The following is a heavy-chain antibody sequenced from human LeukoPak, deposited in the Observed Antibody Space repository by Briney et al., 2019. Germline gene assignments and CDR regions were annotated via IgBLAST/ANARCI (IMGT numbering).Heavy chain of an antibody. CDR3: ARQSYYYDSSGYSDAFDI. CDR2: IYYSGST. D-gene: IGHD3-22*01. J-gene: IGHJ3*02. V-gene: IGHV4-39*01. CDR1: GVSISSSSYY. Sequence: SETLSLTCTVSGVSISSSSYYWGWIRQPPGEGLEWIGSIYYSGSTYYNPSLKSRVTISVDTSKNQFSLKLSSVTAADTAVYYCARQSYYYDSSGYSDAFDIWGQGTMVTVSS.